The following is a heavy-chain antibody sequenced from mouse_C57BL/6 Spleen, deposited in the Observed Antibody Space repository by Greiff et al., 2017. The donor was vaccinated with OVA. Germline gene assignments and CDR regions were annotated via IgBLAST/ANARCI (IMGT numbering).Heavy chain of an antibody. D-gene: IGHD1-1*01. CDR2: IFPGSGST. Sequence: VQLQQSGPELVKPGASVKISCKASGYTFTDYYINWVKQRPGQGLEWIGWIFPGSGSTYYNEKFKGKATLTVDKSSSTAYMLLSSLTSEDSAVYFCARALITTVVATPFYYAMDYWGQGTSVTVSS. CDR3: ARALITTVVATPFYYAMDY. V-gene: IGHV1-75*01. CDR1: GYTFTDYY. J-gene: IGHJ4*01.